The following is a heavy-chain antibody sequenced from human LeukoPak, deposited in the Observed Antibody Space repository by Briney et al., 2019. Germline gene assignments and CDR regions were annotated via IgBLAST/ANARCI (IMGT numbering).Heavy chain of an antibody. J-gene: IGHJ3*02. CDR1: AFTFSSYG. CDR2: ISGGGDTT. V-gene: IGHV3-23*01. Sequence: PGGSLRLSCAASAFTFSSYGMSWVRQAPGRGLEWVSAISGGGDTTYYADSVRGRFTISRDNSRNTLYLQMNSLRAEDTAVYYCAKIARYYDSSGYPDHDPFDIWGQGTRVTVSS. D-gene: IGHD3-22*01. CDR3: AKIARYYDSSGYPDHDPFDI.